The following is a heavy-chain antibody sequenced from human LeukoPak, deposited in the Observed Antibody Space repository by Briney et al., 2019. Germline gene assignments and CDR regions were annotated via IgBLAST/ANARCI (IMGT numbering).Heavy chain of an antibody. Sequence: PGGSLRLSCAASGFTFRGYWMHWVRQAPGKGLVWVSRINSDGSNTSYADSVKGRFTISRDDAKNTLYLQMNSLRAEDTAVYYCARDTADYDILTGLFDYWGQGTLVTVSS. J-gene: IGHJ4*02. D-gene: IGHD3-9*01. V-gene: IGHV3-74*01. CDR3: ARDTADYDILTGLFDY. CDR2: INSDGSNT. CDR1: GFTFRGYW.